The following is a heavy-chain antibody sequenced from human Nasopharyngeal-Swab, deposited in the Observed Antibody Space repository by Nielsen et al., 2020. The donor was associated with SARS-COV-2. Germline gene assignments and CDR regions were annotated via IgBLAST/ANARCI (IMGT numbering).Heavy chain of an antibody. D-gene: IGHD5-18*01. CDR1: GYSFTSYW. Sequence: GGSLRLSCKGSGYSFTSYWIGWVRQMPGKGLEWMGIIYPGDSDTRYSPSFQGQVTISADKSISTAYLQWSSLKASDTAMYYCARHKYSYGFVHDSRDYYYGMDVWGQGTTVTVSS. J-gene: IGHJ6*02. V-gene: IGHV5-51*01. CDR3: ARHKYSYGFVHDSRDYYYGMDV. CDR2: IYPGDSDT.